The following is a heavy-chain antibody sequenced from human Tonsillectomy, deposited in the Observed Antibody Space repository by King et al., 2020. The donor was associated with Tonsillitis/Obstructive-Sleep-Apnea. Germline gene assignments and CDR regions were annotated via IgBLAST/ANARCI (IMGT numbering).Heavy chain of an antibody. Sequence: VQLVESGGGLVQPGGSLRLSCVASGFTFSDLYMDWARQAPGKGLEWVGRTRNKANSYTTEYAASVKGRFTISRDDSRNSLYLQMKSLKTEDTAVYYCVRVRSIVGAYDLDYWGQGTLVTVSS. V-gene: IGHV3-72*01. CDR2: TRNKANSYTT. CDR3: VRVRSIVGAYDLDY. J-gene: IGHJ4*02. CDR1: GFTFSDLY. D-gene: IGHD1-26*01.